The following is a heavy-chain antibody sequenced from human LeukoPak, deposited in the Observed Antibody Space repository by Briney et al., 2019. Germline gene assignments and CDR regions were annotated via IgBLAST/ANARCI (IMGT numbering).Heavy chain of an antibody. D-gene: IGHD2-15*01. V-gene: IGHV4-30-4*01. J-gene: IGHJ4*02. CDR1: GGSISSGDYY. CDR2: IYYSGST. Sequence: PSQTLSLTCTVSGGSISSGDYYWSWIRQPPGKGLEWIGYIYYSGSTYYNPSLKSRVTISVDTSKNQFSLKLSSVTAADTAVYYCARVGLVVASIDYWGQGTLVTVSS. CDR3: ARVGLVVASIDY.